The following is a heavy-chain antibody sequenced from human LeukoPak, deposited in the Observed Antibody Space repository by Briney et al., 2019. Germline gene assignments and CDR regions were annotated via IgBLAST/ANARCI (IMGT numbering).Heavy chain of an antibody. CDR3: ARWYCNSLTCYYDY. D-gene: IGHD2/OR15-2a*01. Sequence: GGSLRLSCVASGFSISSHWMSWVRQAPGKGLEWVASLKEDVSARNLVDSVKGRFTISTDNAKNSLNLQMNSLRAEDTAVYYCARWYCNSLTCYYDYWGQGTLVTVSS. CDR1: GFSISSHW. J-gene: IGHJ4*02. CDR2: LKEDVSAR. V-gene: IGHV3-7*01.